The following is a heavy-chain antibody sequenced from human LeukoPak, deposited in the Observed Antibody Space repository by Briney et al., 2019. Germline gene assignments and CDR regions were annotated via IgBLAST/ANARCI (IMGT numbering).Heavy chain of an antibody. Sequence: PSETLSLTCTVSGGSISSYYWSWIRQPPGKGLEWIGYIYYSGSTSYSPSLKSRVTISLDTSKNQFSLKLTSVTAVDTAVYYCARYVSGSPGAFDIWGQGTMVTVSS. CDR3: ARYVSGSPGAFDI. D-gene: IGHD3-10*01. J-gene: IGHJ3*02. CDR2: IYYSGST. V-gene: IGHV4-59*08. CDR1: GGSISSYY.